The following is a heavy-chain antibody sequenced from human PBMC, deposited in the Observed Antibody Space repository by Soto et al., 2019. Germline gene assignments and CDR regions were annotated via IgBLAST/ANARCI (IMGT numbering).Heavy chain of an antibody. CDR3: TTGARIAARYFDY. CDR2: IKSKTDGGTT. J-gene: IGHJ4*02. Sequence: GGSLRLSCAASGFTFSNAWMSWVRQAPGKGLEWVGRIKSKTDGGTTDYAAPVKGRFTISRDDSKNTLYLQMNSLKTEDTAVYYCTTGARIAARYFDYWGQGTLVTVSS. V-gene: IGHV3-15*01. D-gene: IGHD6-6*01. CDR1: GFTFSNAW.